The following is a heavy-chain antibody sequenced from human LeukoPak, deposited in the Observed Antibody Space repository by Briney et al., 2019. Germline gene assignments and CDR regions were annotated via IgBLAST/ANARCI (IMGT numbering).Heavy chain of an antibody. J-gene: IGHJ4*02. V-gene: IGHV3-21*01. CDR3: ARTGRGTTVGGDY. Sequence: GGSLRLSCAPSGFTFSSYSMNWVRHAPGKGLEWVSSISSSSSYIYYADSVKGRFTISRDNAKNSLYLQMNSLRAEDTAVYYCARTGRGTTVGGDYWGQGTLVTVSS. CDR1: GFTFSSYS. D-gene: IGHD1-1*01. CDR2: ISSSSSYI.